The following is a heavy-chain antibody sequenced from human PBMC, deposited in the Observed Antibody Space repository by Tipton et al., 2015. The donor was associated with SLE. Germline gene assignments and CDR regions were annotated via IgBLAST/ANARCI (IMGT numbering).Heavy chain of an antibody. Sequence: RSLRLSCAASGFTFSNYAMHWVRQAPGKGLEWVAVISYDGNNKYYADFVKGRFTISRDNSKNTLYLQMNSLRAEDTAIYYCARALGDYGYYYGMDVWGQGTTVTVSS. V-gene: IGHV3-30*04. CDR2: ISYDGNNK. CDR3: ARALGDYGYYYGMDV. CDR1: GFTFSNYA. D-gene: IGHD4-17*01. J-gene: IGHJ6*02.